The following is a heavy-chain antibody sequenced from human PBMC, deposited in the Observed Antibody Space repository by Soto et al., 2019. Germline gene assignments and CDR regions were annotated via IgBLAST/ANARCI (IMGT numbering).Heavy chain of an antibody. CDR1: GFTFSNYG. CDR3: AREGGVSTIYGLDV. V-gene: IGHV3-33*01. D-gene: IGHD1-26*01. Sequence: QVVLVESGGGVVQPGRSLRLSCDASGFTFSNYGMHWVRQAPGQGLEWVARIWYDGNTKYYADSVKGRFTISRDNSGNRVYLQMNSLRAGDTAVYFCAREGGVSTIYGLDVWGQGTTVIVSS. CDR2: IWYDGNTK. J-gene: IGHJ6*02.